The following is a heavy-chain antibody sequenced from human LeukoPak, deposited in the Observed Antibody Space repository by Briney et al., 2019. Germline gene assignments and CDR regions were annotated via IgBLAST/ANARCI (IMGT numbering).Heavy chain of an antibody. V-gene: IGHV1-2*02. CDR2: INPNSGAT. CDR1: GYTFKDYY. CDR3: AREGPLTTEMGDYYTLDV. D-gene: IGHD4-11*01. J-gene: IGHJ6*02. Sequence: ASLTVSCTASGYTFKDYYMNWVRQAPGQGLEWMGWINPNSGATKFAQKFQGRITLTRDTSINIASMELTRLRSDDTAIYYCAREGPLTTEMGDYYTLDVWGQGTTVIVSS.